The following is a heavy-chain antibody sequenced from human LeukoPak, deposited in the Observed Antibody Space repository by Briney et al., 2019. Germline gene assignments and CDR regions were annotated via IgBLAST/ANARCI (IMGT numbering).Heavy chain of an antibody. J-gene: IGHJ4*02. V-gene: IGHV4-38-2*02. Sequence: SETLSLTCTVSGYSISSGYYWGWIRQPPGKGLEWIGSIYHSGSTYYNPSLKSRVTISVDTSKNQFSLKLSSVTAADTAVYYCARLRAYCSGGSCYSYFDYWGQGTLVTVSS. CDR3: ARLRAYCSGGSCYSYFDY. CDR2: IYHSGST. D-gene: IGHD2-15*01. CDR1: GYSISSGYY.